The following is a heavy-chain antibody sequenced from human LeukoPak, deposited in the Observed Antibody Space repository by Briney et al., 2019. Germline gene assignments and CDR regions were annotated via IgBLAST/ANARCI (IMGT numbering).Heavy chain of an antibody. J-gene: IGHJ4*02. CDR3: ARGEYYYDSGRTHYYFDY. V-gene: IGHV1-18*01. D-gene: IGHD3-10*01. CDR1: GYTFTSYG. Sequence: GASVKVSCKASGYTFTSYGISWVRQAPGQGLEWMGWISVYNGNTNYAQKFQGRVTMTTDTSTSTAYMELRSLTSDDTAVYYCARGEYYYDSGRTHYYFDYWGQGTLVTVSS. CDR2: ISVYNGNT.